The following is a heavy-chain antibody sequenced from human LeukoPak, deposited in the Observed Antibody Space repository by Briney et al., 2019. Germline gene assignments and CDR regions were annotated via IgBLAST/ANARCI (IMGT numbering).Heavy chain of an antibody. CDR3: AKGAPTYYDFWSGYYRGGDWFDP. CDR2: ISWNSGSI. CDR1: GCTFDDYA. D-gene: IGHD3-3*01. V-gene: IGHV3-9*01. J-gene: IGHJ5*02. Sequence: PGRSLRLSCAASGCTFDDYAMHWVRQAPGKGLEWVSGISWNSGSIGYADSVKGRFTISRDNAKNSLYLQMNSLRAEDTPLYYCAKGAPTYYDFWSGYYRGGDWFDPWGQGTLVTVSS.